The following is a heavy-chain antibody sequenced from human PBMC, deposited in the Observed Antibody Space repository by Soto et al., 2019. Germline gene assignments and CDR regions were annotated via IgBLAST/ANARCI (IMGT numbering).Heavy chain of an antibody. D-gene: IGHD6-13*01. V-gene: IGHV1-3*01. CDR1: GESFNNYS. Sequence: GASVKVSCKAPGESFNNYSMHWVRQANGQRLEWMGWINAGNGNTKYSQKFQGRVTITRDTSATTAYMELSSLRSEDTAVYYCASSNIAAAPYGMDVWGQGTTVTVSS. CDR3: ASSNIAAAPYGMDV. CDR2: INAGNGNT. J-gene: IGHJ6*02.